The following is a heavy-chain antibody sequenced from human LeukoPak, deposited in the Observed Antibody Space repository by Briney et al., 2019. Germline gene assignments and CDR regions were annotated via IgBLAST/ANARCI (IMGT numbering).Heavy chain of an antibody. CDR1: GFTFSSYS. D-gene: IGHD3-10*01. J-gene: IGHJ4*02. CDR3: ARDLGGSGSYYGDY. V-gene: IGHV3-48*04. CDR2: ISSSSSTI. Sequence: PGRSLRLSCAASGFTFSSYSMNWVRQAPGKGLEWVSYISSSSSTIYYADSVKGRFTISRDNAKNSLYLQMNSLRAEDTAVYYCARDLGGSGSYYGDYWGQGTLVTVSS.